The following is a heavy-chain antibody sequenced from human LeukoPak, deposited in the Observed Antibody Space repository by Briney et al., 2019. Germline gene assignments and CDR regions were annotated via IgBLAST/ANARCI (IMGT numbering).Heavy chain of an antibody. CDR2: MNPNSGNT. CDR1: GYTFTSYD. J-gene: IGHJ4*02. V-gene: IGHV1-8*01. Sequence: ASVKVSCKASGYTFTSYDIIWVRRATGQGLEWMGWMNPNSGNTGYAQKFQGRVTMTRNTSMSTAYMELSSLRSEDTAVYYCARPLGGWLQTFDYWGQGTLLTVSS. CDR3: ARPLGGWLQTFDY. D-gene: IGHD5-24*01.